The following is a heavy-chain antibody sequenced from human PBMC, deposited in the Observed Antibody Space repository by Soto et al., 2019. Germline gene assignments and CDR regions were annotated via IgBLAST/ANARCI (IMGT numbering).Heavy chain of an antibody. V-gene: IGHV2-5*02. D-gene: IGHD3-22*01. CDR2: IYWDDDK. Sequence: QITLKESGPTLVKPTQTLTLTCTFSGFSLSTSGVGVGWIRQPPGKALEWLALIYWDDDKRYSPSLKSRLTIAKATSKNQVVLKMTNMDPEYTASSYCAHSRPVISGYYPAPCGYWGQGTLVTVSS. CDR3: AHSRPVISGYYPAPCGY. J-gene: IGHJ4*02. CDR1: GFSLSTSGVG.